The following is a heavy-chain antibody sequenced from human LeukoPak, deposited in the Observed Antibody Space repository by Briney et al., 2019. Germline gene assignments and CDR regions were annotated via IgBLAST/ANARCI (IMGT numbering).Heavy chain of an antibody. Sequence: PGGSLRLSCAASGFTFSSYWMHWVRKAPGKGLVWVSRISSDGSSTNYADSVKGRFTISRDNAKNTLYLQMSSLRAEDTAVYYCARPIFDSSGYYFSDWGQGTLVTVSS. CDR2: ISSDGSST. J-gene: IGHJ4*02. V-gene: IGHV3-74*01. CDR1: GFTFSSYW. D-gene: IGHD3-22*01. CDR3: ARPIFDSSGYYFSD.